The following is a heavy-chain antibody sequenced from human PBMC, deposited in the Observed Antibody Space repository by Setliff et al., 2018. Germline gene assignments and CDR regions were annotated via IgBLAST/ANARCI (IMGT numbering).Heavy chain of an antibody. CDR3: ARLIGRSITMVRGAFDY. D-gene: IGHD3-10*01. CDR1: GGTFSSYA. J-gene: IGHJ4*02. V-gene: IGHV1-69*13. CDR2: ISSIFGTA. Sequence: SVKVSCKASGGTFSSYAISWVRQAPGQGLGWMGGISSIFGTANYAQKFQGRVTITADESTSTAYMELSSLRSEDTAVYYCARLIGRSITMVRGAFDYWGQGTLVTVSS.